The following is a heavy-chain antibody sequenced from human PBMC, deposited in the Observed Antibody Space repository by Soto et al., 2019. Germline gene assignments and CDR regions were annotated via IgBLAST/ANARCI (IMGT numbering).Heavy chain of an antibody. D-gene: IGHD6-19*01. Sequence: ASVKVSCKASGYTFTRFYINWVRQATGQGLEWKGWKKPKSGNTGYAQKFQGRVTMTRNTSISTAYMELSSLRSEDTAVYYCARDDSGYSSGYDAFDIWGQGTMVTVSS. V-gene: IGHV1-8*01. CDR3: ARDDSGYSSGYDAFDI. CDR1: GYTFTRFY. CDR2: KKPKSGNT. J-gene: IGHJ3*02.